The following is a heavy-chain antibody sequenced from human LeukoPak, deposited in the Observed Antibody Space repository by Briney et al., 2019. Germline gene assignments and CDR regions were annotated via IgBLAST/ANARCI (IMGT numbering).Heavy chain of an antibody. J-gene: IGHJ4*02. CDR3: AGEYCSGGSCRQGFDY. CDR1: GYSFTAFY. Sequence: GASVKVSCKTSGYSFTAFYIHWVRQAPGQGLEWMGWINPNSGDTNHAQNFQGRVTLTRDTSISSAYMELSSLRSDDSAVYYCAGEYCSGGSCRQGFDYWGQGTLVTVSS. V-gene: IGHV1-2*02. D-gene: IGHD2-15*01. CDR2: INPNSGDT.